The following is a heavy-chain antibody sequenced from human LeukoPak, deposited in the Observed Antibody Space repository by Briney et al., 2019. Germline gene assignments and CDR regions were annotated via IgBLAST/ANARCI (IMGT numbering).Heavy chain of an antibody. CDR1: GGSISSFH. CDR3: ARTYSGRSYYFDC. D-gene: IGHD1-26*01. Sequence: SETLSLTCTVSGGSISSFHWSWIRQPPGKGLEHMGNIYDSGSTYYNPSLKSRVTISVDTSKNQFSLKLSSVTAADTAVYYCARTYSGRSYYFDCWGQGTLVTVSS. CDR2: IYDSGST. J-gene: IGHJ4*02. V-gene: IGHV4-59*01.